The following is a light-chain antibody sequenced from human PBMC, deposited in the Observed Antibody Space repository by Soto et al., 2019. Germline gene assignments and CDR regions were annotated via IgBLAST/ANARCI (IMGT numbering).Light chain of an antibody. J-gene: IGLJ3*02. CDR2: RNN. CDR3: AAWDDSLSGPWV. V-gene: IGLV1-47*01. CDR1: SSNIGSNY. Sequence: QSVLTQPPSASGTPGQRVTISCSGSSSNIGSNYVYWYQQFPGTAPKLLIYRNNQRPSGVPDRFSGSKSGTSASLAISGLRSEDEADYYCAAWDDSLSGPWVFGGGTKLTVL.